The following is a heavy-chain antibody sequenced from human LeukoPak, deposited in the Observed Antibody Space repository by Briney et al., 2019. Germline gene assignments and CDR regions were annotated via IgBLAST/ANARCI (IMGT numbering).Heavy chain of an antibody. Sequence: SETLSLTCTVSGGSISSYYWSWIRQPPGKGLEWIGYIYYSGSTNYNPSLKSRVTISVDTSKNQFSLKLSSVTAADTAVYYCARISSTLRAEDAFDIWGQGTMVTVSS. CDR3: ARISSTLRAEDAFDI. V-gene: IGHV4-59*01. CDR2: IYYSGST. CDR1: GGSISSYY. J-gene: IGHJ3*02. D-gene: IGHD4-17*01.